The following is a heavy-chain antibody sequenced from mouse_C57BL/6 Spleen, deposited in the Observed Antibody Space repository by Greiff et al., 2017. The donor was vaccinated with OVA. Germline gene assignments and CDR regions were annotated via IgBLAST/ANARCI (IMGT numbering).Heavy chain of an antibody. CDR1: GYAFSSSW. CDR2: IYPGDGDT. J-gene: IGHJ3*01. V-gene: IGHV1-82*01. Sequence: QVQLQQSGPELVKPGASVKISCKASGYAFSSSWMNWVKQRPGKGLEWIGRIYPGDGDTNYNGKFKGKATLTADKSSSTAYMQLSSLTSEDSAVYFCAREEGSLLFAYWGQGTLVTVSA. CDR3: AREEGSLLFAY.